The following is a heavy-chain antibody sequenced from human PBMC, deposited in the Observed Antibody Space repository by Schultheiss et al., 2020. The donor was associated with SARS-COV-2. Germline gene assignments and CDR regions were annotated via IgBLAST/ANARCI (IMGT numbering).Heavy chain of an antibody. CDR3: ARDRGIDY. CDR1: GYTFTYRY. Sequence: ASVKVSCKASGYTFTYRYLHWVRQAPGQGLEWMGGIIPIFGTANYAQKFQGRVTMTRDTSTSTVYMELSSLRAEDTAVYYCARDRGIDYWGQGTLVTVSS. V-gene: IGHV1-46*01. J-gene: IGHJ4*02. D-gene: IGHD3-10*01. CDR2: IIPIFGTA.